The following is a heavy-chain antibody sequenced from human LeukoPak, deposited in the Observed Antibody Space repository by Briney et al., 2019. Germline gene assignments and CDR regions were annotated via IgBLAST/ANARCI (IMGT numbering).Heavy chain of an antibody. CDR1: GFTVSNNY. V-gene: IGHV3-66*01. J-gene: IGHJ4*01. CDR2: VYSDGTT. D-gene: IGHD6-19*01. Sequence: GGSLRLSCAASGFTVSNNYMNWVRQAPGKGLEWVSVVYSDGTTYYADSVKGRFTISRDNSKNTLYLQMNSLRAEDAAVYYCLVWSNSGWSRILDLLGQGNLGNV. CDR3: LVWSNSGWSRILDL.